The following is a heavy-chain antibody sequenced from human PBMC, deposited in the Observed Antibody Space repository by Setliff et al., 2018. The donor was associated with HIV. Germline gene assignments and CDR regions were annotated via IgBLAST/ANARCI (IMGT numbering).Heavy chain of an antibody. CDR3: AKVFLFGIDVFDI. CDR1: GFTFWSHS. CDR2: VGAVGGPT. D-gene: IGHD3-16*01. V-gene: IGHV3-23*01. Sequence: PGGSLRLSCAASGFTFWSHSMLWVRQAPGKGLEWVSTVGAVGGPTHYAESVKGRFTISKDNSKNTLYLQMSSLRDEDTAVYYCAKVFLFGIDVFDIWGQGTMVTVSS. J-gene: IGHJ3*02.